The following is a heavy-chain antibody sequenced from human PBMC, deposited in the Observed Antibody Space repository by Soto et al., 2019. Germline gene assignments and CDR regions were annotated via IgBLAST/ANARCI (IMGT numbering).Heavy chain of an antibody. J-gene: IGHJ4*02. CDR2: IIPIFGTA. D-gene: IGHD3-22*01. CDR1: GGTFSIYA. V-gene: IGHV1-69*13. CDR3: ARDSNYDSSGPPI. Sequence: ASVKVSCKASGGTFSIYAISWVRQSPGQGLEWMGGIIPIFGTANYAQKFQGRVTITADESTSTAYMELSSLRSEDTAVYYCARDSNYDSSGPPIWGQGTLVTVSS.